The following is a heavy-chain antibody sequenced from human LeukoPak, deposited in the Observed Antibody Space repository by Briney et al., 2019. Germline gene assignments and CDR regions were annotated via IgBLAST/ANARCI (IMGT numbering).Heavy chain of an antibody. Sequence: ASVKVSCKASGYTCTSYGINWVRQATGQGLEWMGWMNPNSGNTGYAQKFQGRVTMTRNTSISTAYMELSSLRSEDTAVYYCARDRTGYSSGWYTDYWGQGTLFTVSS. CDR2: MNPNSGNT. CDR1: GYTCTSYG. J-gene: IGHJ4*02. D-gene: IGHD6-19*01. CDR3: ARDRTGYSSGWYTDY. V-gene: IGHV1-8*02.